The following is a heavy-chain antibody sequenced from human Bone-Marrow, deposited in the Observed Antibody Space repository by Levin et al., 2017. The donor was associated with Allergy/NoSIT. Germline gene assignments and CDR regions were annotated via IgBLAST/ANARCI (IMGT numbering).Heavy chain of an antibody. CDR1: GFTFNNFA. CDR3: AKDGNYDFWSGYSSVRSYGMDV. V-gene: IGHV3-23*01. CDR2: ISASGITT. D-gene: IGHD3-3*01. Sequence: GGSLRLSCAASGFTFNNFAMTWVRQAPGKGLEWVSVISASGITTYYADSVKGRFTISRDNSNNTVSLQMHSLRAEDAAVYYCAKDGNYDFWSGYSSVRSYGMDVWGQGTTVTVS. J-gene: IGHJ6*02.